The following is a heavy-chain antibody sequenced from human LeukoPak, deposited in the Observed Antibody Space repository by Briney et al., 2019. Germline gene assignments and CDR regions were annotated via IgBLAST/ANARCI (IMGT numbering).Heavy chain of an antibody. Sequence: SETLSLTCAVYGGSFSGYYWSWIRQPPGKGLEWIGEINHSGSTNYNPSLKSRVTISVDRSKNQFSLKLSSVTAADTAVYYCARGRYYDFWSGYILDYWGQGTLVTVSS. D-gene: IGHD3-3*01. V-gene: IGHV4-34*01. CDR2: INHSGST. CDR3: ARGRYYDFWSGYILDY. CDR1: GGSFSGYY. J-gene: IGHJ4*02.